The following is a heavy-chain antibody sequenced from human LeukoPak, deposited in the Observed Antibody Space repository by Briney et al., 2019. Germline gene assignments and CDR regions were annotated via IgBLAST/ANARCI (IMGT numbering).Heavy chain of an antibody. CDR1: GFTFSKYW. Sequence: GGTLTLSCAASGFTFSKYWMLWGRQAPGKGLEIDSRINTDGTVTTYADSVKGRFTVSRDNAGNTMFLQMNSVRDEDTAVYYCATKQWLAPPPDSWGQGTPVTVSS. V-gene: IGHV3-74*01. J-gene: IGHJ4*02. CDR2: INTDGTVT. CDR3: ATKQWLAPPPDS. D-gene: IGHD6-19*01.